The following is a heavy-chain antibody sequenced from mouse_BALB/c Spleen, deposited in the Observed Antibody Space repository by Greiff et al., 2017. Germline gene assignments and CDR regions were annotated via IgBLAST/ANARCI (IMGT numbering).Heavy chain of an antibody. V-gene: IGHV1-55*01. CDR3: ARLLLHYAMDY. CDR1: GYNFTSYW. CDR2: IYPGSGST. J-gene: IGHJ4*01. D-gene: IGHD1-1*01. Sequence: VQLQQPGAELVKPGTSVKLSCKASGYNFTSYWINWVKLRPGQGLEWIGDIYPGSGSTNYNEKFKSKATLTVDTSSSTAYMQLSSLASEDSALYYCARLLLHYAMDYWGQGTSVTVSS.